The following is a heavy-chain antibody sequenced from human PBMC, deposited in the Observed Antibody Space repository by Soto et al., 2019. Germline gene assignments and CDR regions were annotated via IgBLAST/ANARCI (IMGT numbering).Heavy chain of an antibody. CDR2: IWSGGSNS. Sequence: GGSLRLSCEVSGFTFSHYAMHWVRQAPGKGPEWVAAIWSGGSNSVEGRFSISRDDFKNTLYLQMNSLRVEDTAIYYCARGGLRVRPDYWGQGTLVTVSS. V-gene: IGHV3-33*01. CDR3: ARGGLRVRPDY. D-gene: IGHD3-10*01. CDR1: GFTFSHYA. J-gene: IGHJ4*02.